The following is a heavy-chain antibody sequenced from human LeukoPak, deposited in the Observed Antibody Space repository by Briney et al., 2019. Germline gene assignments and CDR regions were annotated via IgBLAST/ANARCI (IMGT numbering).Heavy chain of an antibody. CDR1: GFSLSTSRMC. Sequence: SGPTLLNPTQTLTLTCTFSGFSLSTSRMCVSWIRQPPGKALEWLALIDWGDDKYYSASLKTRLTISKDTSKNQVVFTMTNMDPADTATYYCARTFYGSGSHNSKLPDFDHWGQGTPVTVSS. CDR2: IDWGDDK. J-gene: IGHJ4*02. D-gene: IGHD3-10*01. CDR3: ARTFYGSGSHNSKLPDFDH. V-gene: IGHV2-70*01.